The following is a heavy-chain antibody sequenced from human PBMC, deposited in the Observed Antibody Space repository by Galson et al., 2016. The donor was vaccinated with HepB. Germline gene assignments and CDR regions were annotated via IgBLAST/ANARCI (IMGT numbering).Heavy chain of an antibody. CDR1: GGSIATNNW. CDR2: IYHRGDT. V-gene: IGHV4-4*01. CDR3: TREAPKDYSDY. Sequence: TLSLTCAVSGGSIATNNWWSWVRQSPGKGLEWIGQIYHRGDTNYNPSLKSRLTMSVDTSKNQFSLKLSSVTAADTALYFCTREAPKDYSDYWGQGTLVTVST. J-gene: IGHJ4*02.